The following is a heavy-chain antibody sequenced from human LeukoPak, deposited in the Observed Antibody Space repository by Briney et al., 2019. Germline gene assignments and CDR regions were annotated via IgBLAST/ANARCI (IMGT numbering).Heavy chain of an antibody. CDR2: IRGSGGGT. D-gene: IGHD5-24*01. CDR1: GFTFSSDA. J-gene: IGHJ4*02. CDR3: AQSGYNRFDY. V-gene: IGHV3-23*01. Sequence: GGSLRLSCAASGFTFSSDAMSWVRQAPGEGLEWVSAIRGSGGGTNYGDSGKGRFTISRDNSKNTLYLQMSSLRADDTPVYHCAQSGYNRFDYWGQGTLVTVSS.